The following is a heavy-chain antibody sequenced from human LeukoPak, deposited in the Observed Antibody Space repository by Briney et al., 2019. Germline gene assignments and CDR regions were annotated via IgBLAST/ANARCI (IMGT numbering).Heavy chain of an antibody. Sequence: SVKVSCKAAGGTFSSYAISWVRQAPGQGMEWMGGIILIFGTANYVQKVQGRVKITTAASTSTAYMELSSLRSEDTAVYYCASPYGGNDYWGQGALVTVSS. J-gene: IGHJ4*02. CDR3: ASPYGGNDY. V-gene: IGHV1-69*05. CDR2: IILIFGTA. D-gene: IGHD4/OR15-4a*01. CDR1: GGTFSSYA.